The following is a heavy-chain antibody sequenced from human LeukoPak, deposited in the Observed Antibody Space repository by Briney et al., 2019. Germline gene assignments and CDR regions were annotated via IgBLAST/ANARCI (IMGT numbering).Heavy chain of an antibody. Sequence: PGGSLRLSCAVSGFTVSSNYMSWVRQAPGKGLEWVSVIYSGGSTYYADSVKGRFTISRDNSKNTLYLQMNSLRAEDTGVYYCARRGIGYSGYHDYWGQGTLVTVSS. D-gene: IGHD5-12*01. CDR2: IYSGGST. J-gene: IGHJ4*02. CDR1: GFTVSSNY. CDR3: ARRGIGYSGYHDY. V-gene: IGHV3-53*01.